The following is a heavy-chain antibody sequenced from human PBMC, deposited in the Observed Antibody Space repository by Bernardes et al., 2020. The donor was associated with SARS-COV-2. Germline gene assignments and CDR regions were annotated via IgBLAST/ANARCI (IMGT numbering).Heavy chain of an antibody. CDR3: ARERQYQLLSPYYYYYYGMDV. CDR2: ISYDGSNK. Sequence: GGSLRLSCAASGFTFSSYAMHWVRQAPGKGLEWVAVISYDGSNKYYADSVKGRFTISRDNSKNTLYLQMNSLRAEDTAVYYCARERQYQLLSPYYYYYYGMDVWGQGTTVTVSS. V-gene: IGHV3-30-3*01. CDR1: GFTFSSYA. D-gene: IGHD2-2*01. J-gene: IGHJ6*02.